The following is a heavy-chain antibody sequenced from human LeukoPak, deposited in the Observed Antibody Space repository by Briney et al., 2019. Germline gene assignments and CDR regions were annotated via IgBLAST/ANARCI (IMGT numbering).Heavy chain of an antibody. V-gene: IGHV4-59*01. D-gene: IGHD3-16*01. CDR3: ARDLYVYMDV. CDR2: IYYSGST. J-gene: IGHJ6*03. Sequence: SETLSLTCTVSGGSISSYYWSWIRQPPGKGLEWIGYIYYSGSTNYNPSLKSRVTISVDTSKNQFSLKLRSVTAADTAVYYCARDLYVYMDVWGKGTTVTVSS. CDR1: GGSISSYY.